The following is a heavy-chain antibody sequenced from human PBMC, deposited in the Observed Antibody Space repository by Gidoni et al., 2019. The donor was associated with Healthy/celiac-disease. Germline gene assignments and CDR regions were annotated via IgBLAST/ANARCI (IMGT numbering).Heavy chain of an antibody. J-gene: IGHJ4*02. CDR2: IIPIFGTA. CDR1: GGTFSSYA. V-gene: IGHV1-69*01. CDR3: ARSGDYYDSSGYVLGGDY. D-gene: IGHD3-22*01. Sequence: QVQLVQSGAEVKKPGSSVKVSCKASGGTFSSYAISWVRQAPGQGLEWMGGIIPIFGTANYAQKFQGRVTITADESTSTAYMELSSLRSEDTAVYYCARSGDYYDSSGYVLGGDYWGQGTLVTVSS.